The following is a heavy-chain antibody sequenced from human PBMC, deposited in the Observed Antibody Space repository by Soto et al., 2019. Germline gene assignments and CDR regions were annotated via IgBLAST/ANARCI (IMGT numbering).Heavy chain of an antibody. CDR3: ARDNGQRYYYDSSLDAFDI. Sequence: GGSLRLSCAASGFTFSSYAMSWVRQAPGKGLEWVSGINGGGDSTYFADSVRGRFTISRDNSKNTLFLHMNSLRAEDTAVYYCARDNGQRYYYDSSLDAFDIWGQGTMVTVSS. V-gene: IGHV3-23*01. J-gene: IGHJ3*02. D-gene: IGHD3-22*01. CDR2: INGGGDST. CDR1: GFTFSSYA.